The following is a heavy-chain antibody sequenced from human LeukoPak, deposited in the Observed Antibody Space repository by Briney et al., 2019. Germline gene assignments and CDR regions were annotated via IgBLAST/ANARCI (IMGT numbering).Heavy chain of an antibody. CDR2: IGQDGSQK. J-gene: IGHJ5*02. CDR3: ARGSGVRIAAHGFWFDP. Sequence: GGSLRLSCAASGFTFSSYWMSWVRQAPGKGPEWMANIGQDGSQKYYVDSVKGRFTISRDNAKNSLYLEMNSLRVEDTAVYYCARGSGVRIAAHGFWFDPWGQGTLVTVSS. D-gene: IGHD2-21*01. V-gene: IGHV3-7*03. CDR1: GFTFSSYW.